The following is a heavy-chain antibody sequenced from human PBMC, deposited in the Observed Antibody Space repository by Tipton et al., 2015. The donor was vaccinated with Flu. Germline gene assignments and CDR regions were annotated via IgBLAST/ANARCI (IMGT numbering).Heavy chain of an antibody. CDR3: ARGSGGCNSYLFDY. CDR1: GGSFSSYS. D-gene: IGHD4-23*01. Sequence: QLVQSGAEVKKPGSSVKVSCKASGGSFSSYSMNWVRQAPGQGLEWMGRIIPILGIVNYAQEFQGRVRLTADKSTNIAYMELSRLRSEDTAVYYCARGSGGCNSYLFDYWGQGTLVTVSS. J-gene: IGHJ4*02. V-gene: IGHV1-69*09. CDR2: IIPILGIV.